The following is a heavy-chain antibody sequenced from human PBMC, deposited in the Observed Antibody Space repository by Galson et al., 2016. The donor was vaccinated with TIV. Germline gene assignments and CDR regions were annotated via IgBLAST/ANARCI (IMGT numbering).Heavy chain of an antibody. CDR3: IREGSTVTMHHYFGMDV. Sequence: ETLSLTCAVSGYSIKSGYFWGWIRQPPGKGLQWIGSIYESGTTYSHPSLKSRLTMSVDTSKNHFSLKLSSVTAADTAVYYCIREGSTVTMHHYFGMDVWGQGTSVTVSS. J-gene: IGHJ6*02. CDR2: IYESGTT. CDR1: GYSIKSGYF. V-gene: IGHV4-38-2*02. D-gene: IGHD4-17*01.